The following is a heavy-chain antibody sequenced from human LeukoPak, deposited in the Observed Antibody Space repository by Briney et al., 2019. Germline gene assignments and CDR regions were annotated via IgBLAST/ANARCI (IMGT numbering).Heavy chain of an antibody. D-gene: IGHD5-18*01. Sequence: ASVKVSCKASGSTFSSYAISWVRQAPGQGLEWMGGIIPIFGTANYAQKFQGRVTITADESTSTADIALSSLRSEDTAVYYCPRVSAGYSYAPRHYWGQGTLVTVSS. J-gene: IGHJ4*02. CDR2: IIPIFGTA. CDR3: PRVSAGYSYAPRHY. V-gene: IGHV1-69*01. CDR1: GSTFSSYA.